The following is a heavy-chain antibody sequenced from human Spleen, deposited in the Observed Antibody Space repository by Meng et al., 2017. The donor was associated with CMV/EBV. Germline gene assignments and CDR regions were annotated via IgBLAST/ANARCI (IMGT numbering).Heavy chain of an antibody. Sequence: GGSLRLSCAASGFTFSSFTMHWVRQAPGKGLEWVAVISYDGSNKYYADSVKGRFTISRDNSKNTLYLQMNSLRAEDTAVYYCARDEEGPYNSGWYGYWGQGTLVTVSS. D-gene: IGHD6-19*01. V-gene: IGHV3-30*19. CDR3: ARDEEGPYNSGWYGY. J-gene: IGHJ4*02. CDR1: GFTFSSFT. CDR2: ISYDGSNK.